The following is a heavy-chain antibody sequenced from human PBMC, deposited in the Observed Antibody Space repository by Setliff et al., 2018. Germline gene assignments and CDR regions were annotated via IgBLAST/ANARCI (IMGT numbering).Heavy chain of an antibody. V-gene: IGHV1-46*01. CDR2: ISPSGGST. CDR3: ARDSSYYYGSDY. Sequence: ASVKVSCKASGYTFTSYYMHWVRQAPGQGLEWMGIISPSGGSTSYAQKLQGRVTITADESTSTAYMELSSLRSEDTAVYYCARDSSYYYGSDYWGQGTLVTVSS. D-gene: IGHD3-10*01. CDR1: GYTFTSYY. J-gene: IGHJ4*02.